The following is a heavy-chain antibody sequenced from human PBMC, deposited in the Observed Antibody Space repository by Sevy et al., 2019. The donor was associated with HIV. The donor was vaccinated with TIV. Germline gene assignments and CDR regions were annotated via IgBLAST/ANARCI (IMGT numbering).Heavy chain of an antibody. CDR2: ITSSSSYK. CDR1: GFTFSIYS. Sequence: GGSLRLSCAASGFTFSIYSMNWVRQAPGKGLEWVSSITSSSSYKYYADSVKGRFTISRDNAKNSLYLQMNSLRAEDTAVYYCARDRLWELLPFDYWGQGTLVTVS. D-gene: IGHD1-26*01. J-gene: IGHJ4*02. CDR3: ARDRLWELLPFDY. V-gene: IGHV3-21*01.